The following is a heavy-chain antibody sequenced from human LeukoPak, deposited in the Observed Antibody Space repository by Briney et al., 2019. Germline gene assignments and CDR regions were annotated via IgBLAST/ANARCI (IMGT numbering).Heavy chain of an antibody. CDR2: IRYDGSNK. J-gene: IGHJ4*02. V-gene: IGHV3-30*02. Sequence: AGGSLRLSCGASGFTFSSYGMHWVRQAPGKGLEWVAFIRYDGSNKYYADSVKGRFTISRDNSKNTLYLQMNSLRAEDTAVYYCAKRAYYYDSSGLDYWGQGTLVTVPS. CDR3: AKRAYYYDSSGLDY. D-gene: IGHD3-22*01. CDR1: GFTFSSYG.